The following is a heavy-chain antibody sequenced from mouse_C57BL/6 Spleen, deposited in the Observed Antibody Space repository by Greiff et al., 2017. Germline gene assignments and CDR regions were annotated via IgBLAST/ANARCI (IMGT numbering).Heavy chain of an antibody. J-gene: IGHJ3*01. CDR3: ARSGVGEAWFAY. D-gene: IGHD1-1*02. CDR2: VDPSDSYT. CDR1: GYTFTSYW. Sequence: QVQLQQPGAELVMPGASVKLSCKASGYTFTSYWMHWVKQRPGQGLEWIGEVDPSDSYTNYNQKFKGKSTLTVDKSSSPAYMQLSSLTSEDSAVFYCARSGVGEAWFAYWGQGTLVTVSA. V-gene: IGHV1-69*01.